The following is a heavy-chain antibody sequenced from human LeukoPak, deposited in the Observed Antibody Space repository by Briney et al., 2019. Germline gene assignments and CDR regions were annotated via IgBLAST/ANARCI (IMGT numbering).Heavy chain of an antibody. D-gene: IGHD3-16*01. CDR3: ARGVLEGELKY. CDR2: ISGSGGST. V-gene: IGHV3-23*01. Sequence: GGSLRLSCAASGFTFSSYAMSWVRQAPGKGLEWVSAISGSGGSTYYADSVKGRFTISRDNAKNSLYLQMNSLRAEDTAVDYCARGVLEGELKYWGQGTLVTVSS. J-gene: IGHJ4*02. CDR1: GFTFSSYA.